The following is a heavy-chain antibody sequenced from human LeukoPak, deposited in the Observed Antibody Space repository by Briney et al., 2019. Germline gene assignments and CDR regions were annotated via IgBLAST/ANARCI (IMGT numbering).Heavy chain of an antibody. CDR3: ARVNAYSSLQLDY. D-gene: IGHD6-13*01. CDR2: INPNSGGT. J-gene: IGHJ4*02. Sequence: ASVKVSCKASGYTLTAYYIHWVREAPGQGLEYMGWINPNSGGTGYAQKFQGRVTMTRDTSINTAYMELIRLGYDDTAVYFCARVNAYSSLQLDYWGQGTLVTVSS. V-gene: IGHV1-2*02. CDR1: GYTLTAYY.